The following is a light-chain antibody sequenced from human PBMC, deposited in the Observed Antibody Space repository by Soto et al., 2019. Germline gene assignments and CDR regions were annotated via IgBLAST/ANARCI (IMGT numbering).Light chain of an antibody. V-gene: IGLV4-69*01. CDR3: QTWGTGILA. J-gene: IGLJ3*02. CDR2: LNSDGSH. CDR1: SGHSSYA. Sequence: QPVLTQSPSASASLGASVKLTCTLSSGHSSYAIAWHQQQPEKGPRYLMKLNSDGSHSKGDGIPDRFSGSSSGAERYLTISSLQSEDEADYYCQTWGTGILAFGGGTKVTVL.